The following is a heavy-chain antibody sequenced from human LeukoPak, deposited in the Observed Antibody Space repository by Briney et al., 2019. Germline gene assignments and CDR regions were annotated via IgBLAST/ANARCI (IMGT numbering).Heavy chain of an antibody. V-gene: IGHV4-59*01. Sequence: SETLSLTCTVSGGSISSYYWSWIRQPPGKGLEWIGYIYYSGSTNYNPSLKSRVTISVDTSKNQFSLKLSSVTAADTAVYYCARGLTGAYYYYMDVWGKGTTVTVSS. CDR1: GGSISSYY. CDR2: IYYSGST. D-gene: IGHD3-9*01. CDR3: ARGLTGAYYYYMDV. J-gene: IGHJ6*03.